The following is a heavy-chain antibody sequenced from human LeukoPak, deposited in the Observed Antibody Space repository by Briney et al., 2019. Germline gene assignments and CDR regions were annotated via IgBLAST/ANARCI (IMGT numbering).Heavy chain of an antibody. Sequence: SVKVSCKASGGTFSSYAISWVRQAPGQGLEWMGGIIPIFGTANYAQKFQGRVTITADKSTSTAYMELSSLRSEDTAVYYCARHGRQWLAKGNWFDPWGQGTLVTVSS. D-gene: IGHD6-19*01. V-gene: IGHV1-69*06. CDR3: ARHGRQWLAKGNWFDP. CDR2: IIPIFGTA. J-gene: IGHJ5*02. CDR1: GGTFSSYA.